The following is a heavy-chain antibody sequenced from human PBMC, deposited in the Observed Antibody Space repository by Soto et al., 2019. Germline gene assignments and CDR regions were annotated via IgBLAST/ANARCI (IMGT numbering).Heavy chain of an antibody. J-gene: IGHJ4*02. CDR3: ARQPDY. V-gene: IGHV4-30-2*03. CDR2: IFYSGST. Sequence: PSETLSLTCAVSGDSISSGGYSWTWIRQPPGKGLEWIVIIFYSGSTYYNPSLKSRVTISVDTSKNQFSLKLSSVTAADTALYYCARQPDYWGQGTLVTVSS. CDR1: GDSISSGGYS.